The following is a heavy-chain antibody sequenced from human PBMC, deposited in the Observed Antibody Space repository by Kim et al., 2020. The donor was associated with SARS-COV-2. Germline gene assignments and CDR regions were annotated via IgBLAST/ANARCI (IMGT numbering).Heavy chain of an antibody. V-gene: IGHV1-18*04. CDR3: AGSRGDSSPNWFDP. CDR1: GYSFTRYG. Sequence: ASVKVSCKASGYSFTRYGISWVRQAPGQGLEWLGWISADNGDTNFAQRLQGRVTMTTDTSTSTAYLDLTSLGSDDTAIYYCAGSRGDSSPNWFDPGGQGTLDTVSS. J-gene: IGHJ5*01. D-gene: IGHD6-13*01. CDR2: ISADNGDT.